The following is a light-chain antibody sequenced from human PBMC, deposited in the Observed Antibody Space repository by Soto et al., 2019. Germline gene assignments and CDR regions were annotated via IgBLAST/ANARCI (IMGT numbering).Light chain of an antibody. CDR1: QSLVDSDGNTF. CDR2: RVS. V-gene: IGKV2-30*01. Sequence: DVVLTQSPLSLPVTLGQPASISCRSSQSLVDSDGNTFLAWLQQRPGQSPRRLIYRVSTRDSGVPDRFSGSGSGTTFTLKISRVEAEDVGVYYCMQSIQVPLTFGGGTKVEIK. J-gene: IGKJ4*01. CDR3: MQSIQVPLT.